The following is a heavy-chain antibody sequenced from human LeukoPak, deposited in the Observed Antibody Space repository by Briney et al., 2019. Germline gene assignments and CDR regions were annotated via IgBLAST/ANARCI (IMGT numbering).Heavy chain of an antibody. J-gene: IGHJ4*02. CDR3: ARVGYSSGWYIDY. Sequence: SETLSLTCTVSGGSISSYYWSWIRQPPGKGLEWIGYIYYSGSTNYNPSLKSRVTISVDTSKNQFSLKLSSVTAADTAVYYCARVGYSSGWYIDYWGQGTLVTVSS. D-gene: IGHD6-19*01. V-gene: IGHV4-59*01. CDR2: IYYSGST. CDR1: GGSISSYY.